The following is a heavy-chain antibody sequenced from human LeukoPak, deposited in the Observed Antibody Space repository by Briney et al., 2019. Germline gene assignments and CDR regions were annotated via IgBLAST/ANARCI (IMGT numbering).Heavy chain of an antibody. CDR2: IRYDGSNK. V-gene: IGHV3-30*02. Sequence: GGSLRLSCAASGFTFSSYGMHWVRQAPGKGLEWVAFIRYDGSNKYYADSVKGRFTISRGNSKNTLYLQMNSLRAEDTAVYYCAKGHYDFWSGSSQGDAFDIWGQGTMVTVSS. D-gene: IGHD3-3*01. CDR1: GFTFSSYG. J-gene: IGHJ3*02. CDR3: AKGHYDFWSGSSQGDAFDI.